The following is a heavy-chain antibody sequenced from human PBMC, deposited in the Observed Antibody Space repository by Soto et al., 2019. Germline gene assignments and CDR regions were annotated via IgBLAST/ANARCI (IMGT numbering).Heavy chain of an antibody. CDR1: GFTFSSCG. J-gene: IGHJ4*02. V-gene: IGHV3-33*01. D-gene: IGHD6-19*01. Sequence: QVQLVESGGGVVQPGRSLRLSCAASGFTFSSCGMHWVRQAPGKGLEWVAVIWYDGSNKYYADSVKGRFTISRDNSKNTLYLQMNSLRAEDTAVYYCARDHVAVAGTPFDYWGQGTLVTVSS. CDR2: IWYDGSNK. CDR3: ARDHVAVAGTPFDY.